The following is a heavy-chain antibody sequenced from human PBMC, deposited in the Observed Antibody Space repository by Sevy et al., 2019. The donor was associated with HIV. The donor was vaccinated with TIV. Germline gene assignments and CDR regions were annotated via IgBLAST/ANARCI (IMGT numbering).Heavy chain of an antibody. CDR3: AKFVVPAAIRYYYYYGMDV. CDR2: ISGSGGST. D-gene: IGHD2-2*02. Sequence: GGSLRLSCAASGFTFSSYAMSWFRQAPGKGLEWVSAISGSGGSTYYADSVKGRFTISRDNSKNTLYLQMNSLRAEDTAVYYCAKFVVPAAIRYYYYYGMDVWGQRTTVTVSS. V-gene: IGHV3-23*01. J-gene: IGHJ6*02. CDR1: GFTFSSYA.